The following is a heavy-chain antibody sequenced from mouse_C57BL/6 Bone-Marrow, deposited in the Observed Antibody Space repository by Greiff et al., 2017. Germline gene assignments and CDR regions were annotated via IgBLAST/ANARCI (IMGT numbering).Heavy chain of an antibody. V-gene: IGHV14-4*01. J-gene: IGHJ4*01. Sequence: EVQLQQSGAELVRPGASVKLSCTASGFNIKDDYMHWVKQRPEQGLEWIGWIDPENGDTEYASKFQGKATITADTSSNTAYLQLSSLTSEDTAVYYCTLYDYGRDYYAMDYWGQGTSVTVSS. CDR1: GFNIKDDY. CDR3: TLYDYGRDYYAMDY. D-gene: IGHD2-4*01. CDR2: IDPENGDT.